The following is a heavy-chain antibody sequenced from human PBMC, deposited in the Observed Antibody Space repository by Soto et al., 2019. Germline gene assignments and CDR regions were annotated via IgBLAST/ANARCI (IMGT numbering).Heavy chain of an antibody. CDR2: INWNGGST. CDR3: AREGWNRDFDY. D-gene: IGHD1-1*01. CDR1: GFSFSYYW. V-gene: IGHV3-20*01. Sequence: GGSLRLSCAASGFSFSYYWMYWVRQAPGKGLEWVSGINWNGGSTGYADSVKGRFTISRDNAKNSLYLQMNSLRAEDTALYHCAREGWNRDFDYWGQGTLVTVSS. J-gene: IGHJ4*02.